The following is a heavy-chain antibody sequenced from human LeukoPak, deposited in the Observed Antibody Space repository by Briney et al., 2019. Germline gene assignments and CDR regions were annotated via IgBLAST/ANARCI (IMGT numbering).Heavy chain of an antibody. CDR2: INPNSGGT. D-gene: IGHD4-17*01. J-gene: IGHJ4*02. V-gene: IGHV1-2*02. Sequence: ASVKVSCKASGYTFTGYYMHWVRQAPGQGLEWMGWINPNSGGTNYAQKFQGRVTMTRDTSISTAYMELSRLRSADTAVYYCASGNDYGDYANDYWGQGTLVTVSS. CDR1: GYTFTGYY. CDR3: ASGNDYGDYANDY.